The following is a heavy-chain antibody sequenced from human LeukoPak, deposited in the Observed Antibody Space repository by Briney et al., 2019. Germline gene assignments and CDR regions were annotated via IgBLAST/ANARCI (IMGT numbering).Heavy chain of an antibody. CDR3: ARGQTYYDILTGPGDAFDI. CDR2: ISYDGSNK. D-gene: IGHD3-9*01. CDR1: GFTFSSYA. J-gene: IGHJ3*02. Sequence: GGSLRLSCAASGFTFSSYAMHWVRQAPGKGLEWVAVISYDGSNKYYADSVKGRFTISRDNAKNSLYLQMNSLRAEDTAVYYCARGQTYYDILTGPGDAFDIWGQGTMVTVSS. V-gene: IGHV3-30-3*01.